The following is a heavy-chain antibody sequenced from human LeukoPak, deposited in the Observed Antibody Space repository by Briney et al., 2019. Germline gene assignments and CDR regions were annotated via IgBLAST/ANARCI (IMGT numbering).Heavy chain of an antibody. CDR1: GGSISDSSYY. J-gene: IGHJ4*02. CDR2: IYYSGST. V-gene: IGHV4-39*01. CDR3: ARLIVGATFANY. Sequence: PSETLSLTRTVSGGSISDSSYYWGWIRQPPGKGLEWIGSIYYSGSTYYNPSLKSRVTISVDTSKNQFSLKLSSVTAADTAVYYCARLIVGATFANYWGQGTLVTVSS. D-gene: IGHD1-26*01.